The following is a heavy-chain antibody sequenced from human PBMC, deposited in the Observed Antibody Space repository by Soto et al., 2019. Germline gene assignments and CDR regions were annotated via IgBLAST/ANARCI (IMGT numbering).Heavy chain of an antibody. CDR2: IHDSGST. Sequence: PSETLSLTCTVSGDPVSGANYQWSWIRQPPGKGLEWIGYIHDSGSTNYNPSLKSRVTISLHTSKMQVSLKLSSVTAADTAVYFCARGTPSPLIVRSSRGPWFDPWGQRTLVTVSS. CDR1: GDPVSGANYQ. J-gene: IGHJ5*02. V-gene: IGHV4-61*01. D-gene: IGHD2-15*01. CDR3: ARGTPSPLIVRSSRGPWFDP.